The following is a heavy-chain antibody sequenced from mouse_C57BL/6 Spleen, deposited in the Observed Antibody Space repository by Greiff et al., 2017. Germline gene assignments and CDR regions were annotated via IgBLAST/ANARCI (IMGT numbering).Heavy chain of an antibody. CDR2: IDPSDSYT. CDR3: ARGYYGSRDYAMDY. V-gene: IGHV1-69*01. Sequence: QVQLQQPGAELVMPGASVKLSCKASGYTFTSYWMHWVKQRPGQGLEWIGEIDPSDSYTTYNQKFKGKSTLTVDKSSSTAYMQLSSLTSEDSAVYYCARGYYGSRDYAMDYWGQGTSVTVSS. CDR1: GYTFTSYW. J-gene: IGHJ4*01. D-gene: IGHD1-1*01.